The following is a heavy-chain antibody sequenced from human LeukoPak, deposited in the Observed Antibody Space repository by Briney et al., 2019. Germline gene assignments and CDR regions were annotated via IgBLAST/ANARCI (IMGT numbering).Heavy chain of an antibody. Sequence: GGSLRLSCAASGFTFGVYAMHWVSPPPGKGLEWVGRIRSRANSYTTAFAASVKGRFTISRDDSKNTAFLQMNSLKTDDTAVYYCTRLVVGDAFDVWGQGTTVTVSS. CDR1: GFTFGVYA. J-gene: IGHJ3*01. D-gene: IGHD2-15*01. CDR2: IRSRANSYTT. V-gene: IGHV3-73*01. CDR3: TRLVVGDAFDV.